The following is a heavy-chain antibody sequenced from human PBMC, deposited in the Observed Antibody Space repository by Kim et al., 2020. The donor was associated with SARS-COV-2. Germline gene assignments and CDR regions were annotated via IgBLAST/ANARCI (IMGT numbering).Heavy chain of an antibody. D-gene: IGHD6-13*01. J-gene: IGHJ5*02. CDR2: IYYSGST. CDR3: ARAAGKYSSSWSPYNWFDP. CDR1: GGSISSYY. V-gene: IGHV4-59*01. Sequence: SETLSLTCTVSGGSISSYYWSWIRQPPGKGLEWIGYIYYSGSTNYNPSLKSRVTISVDTSKKQFSLKLSSVTAADTAVYYCARAAGKYSSSWSPYNWFDPWGQGTLVTVSS.